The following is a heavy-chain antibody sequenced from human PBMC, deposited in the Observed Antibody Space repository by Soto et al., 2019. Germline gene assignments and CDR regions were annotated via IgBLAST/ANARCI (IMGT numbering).Heavy chain of an antibody. CDR3: AKDMTGYSYGSGIAVAGTVDY. J-gene: IGHJ4*02. CDR1: GFTFSSYG. V-gene: IGHV3-30*18. CDR2: ISYDGSNK. D-gene: IGHD6-19*01. Sequence: GGSLRLSCAASGFTFSSYGMHWVRQAPGKGLEWVAVISYDGSNKYYADSVKGRFTISRDNSKNTLYLQMNSLRAEDTAVYYCAKDMTGYSYGSGIAVAGTVDYWGQGTLVTVSS.